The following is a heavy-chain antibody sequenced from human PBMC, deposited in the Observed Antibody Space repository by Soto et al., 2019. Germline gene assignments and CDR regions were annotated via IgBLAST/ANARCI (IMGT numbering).Heavy chain of an antibody. J-gene: IGHJ6*02. Sequence: QVQLVESGGGVVQPGRSLRLSCAGSGFTFSSYGMHWVRQAPGKGLEWVAVIWYDGSNKYYADSVKGRFTISRDNSKNTLYLQMNSLRAEDTAVYYCARGNTVDHLYYYYGMDVWGQGTTVTVSS. V-gene: IGHV3-33*01. CDR1: GFTFSSYG. CDR3: ARGNTVDHLYYYYGMDV. CDR2: IWYDGSNK. D-gene: IGHD4-17*01.